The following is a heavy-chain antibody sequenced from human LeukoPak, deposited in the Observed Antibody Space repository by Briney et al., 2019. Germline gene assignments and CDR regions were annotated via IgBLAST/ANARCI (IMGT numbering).Heavy chain of an antibody. V-gene: IGHV3-23*01. CDR2: ISVRGGST. J-gene: IGHJ6*02. D-gene: IGHD6-13*01. CDR3: AKDGYSISWSYYYSGLDV. CDR1: GFTFSNYA. Sequence: PGGSLRLSCAASGFTFSNYAMNWVRQAPGKGLEWVSAISVRGGSTYYADSVKGRFTISRDKSKNTLYLQLNSLRAEDTAVYYCAKDGYSISWSYYYSGLDVWGQGTTVTVSS.